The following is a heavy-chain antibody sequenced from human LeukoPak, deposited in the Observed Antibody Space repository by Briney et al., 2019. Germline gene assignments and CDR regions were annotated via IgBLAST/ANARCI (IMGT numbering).Heavy chain of an antibody. CDR2: ISSSSSYI. CDR3: AREESPTSFDP. J-gene: IGHJ5*02. CDR1: GFSFSSYS. Sequence: PGGSLRLSCAASGFSFSSYSMNWVRQAPGKGRGWVSSISSSSSYIYYADSVKGRFTISRDNAKNSLYLQMNSLRAEDTAVYYCAREESPTSFDPWGQGTLVTVSS. V-gene: IGHV3-21*01.